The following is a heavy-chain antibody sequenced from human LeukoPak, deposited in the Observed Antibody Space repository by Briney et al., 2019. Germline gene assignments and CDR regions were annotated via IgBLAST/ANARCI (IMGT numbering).Heavy chain of an antibody. CDR1: GFTFSNYA. D-gene: IGHD3-16*01. Sequence: PGGSLRLSCAASGFTFSNYAMSWVRQAPGKGLQWGSSITNSGTGTYYADSVQGRFTISRDNSKNTLYLQMNSLRAEDTAVYYCAQRYYEYLWGSSDHWGQGTLVTVSS. CDR2: ITNSGTGT. V-gene: IGHV3-23*01. CDR3: AQRYYEYLWGSSDH. J-gene: IGHJ4*02.